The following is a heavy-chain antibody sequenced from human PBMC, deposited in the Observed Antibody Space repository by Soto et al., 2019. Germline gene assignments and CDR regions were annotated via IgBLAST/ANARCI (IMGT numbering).Heavy chain of an antibody. D-gene: IGHD3-3*01. V-gene: IGHV1-69*01. CDR3: ARVTXITPRPFYDFWSGYNNWFDP. CDR2: IIPIFGTA. CDR1: GGTFSSYA. Sequence: TVKVSCKASGGTFSSYAISWVRQAPGQGLEWMGGIIPIFGTANYAQRFQGRVTITADESTSTAYMELSSLRSEDTAVYYCARVTXITPRPFYDFWSGYNNWFDPWGQGTLVTVSS. J-gene: IGHJ5*02.